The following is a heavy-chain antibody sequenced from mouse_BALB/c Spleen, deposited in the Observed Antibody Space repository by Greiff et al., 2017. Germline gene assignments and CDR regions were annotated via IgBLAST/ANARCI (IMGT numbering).Heavy chain of an antibody. V-gene: IGHV2-2*02. J-gene: IGHJ4*01. CDR3: ASPYGNYAMDY. CDR1: GFSLTSYG. CDR2: IWSGGST. Sequence: VKLVESGPGLVQPSQSLSITCTVSGFSLTSYGVHWVRQSPGKGLEWLGVIWSGGSTDYNAAFISRLSISKDNSKSQVFFKMNSLQANDTAIYSCASPYGNYAMDYWGQGTSVTVSS. D-gene: IGHD2-1*01.